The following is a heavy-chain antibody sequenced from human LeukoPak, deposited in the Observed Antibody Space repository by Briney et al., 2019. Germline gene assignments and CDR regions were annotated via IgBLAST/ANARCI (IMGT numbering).Heavy chain of an antibody. V-gene: IGHV1-69*01. J-gene: IGHJ4*02. Sequence: GSSVKVSCKASGGTFSSYAISWVRQAPGQGLEWMGGIIPIFGTANYAQKFQGRVTITADESTSTAYMELSSPRSEDTAVYYCAREGRIAVAGLPALYYWGQGTLVTVSS. D-gene: IGHD6-19*01. CDR3: AREGRIAVAGLPALYY. CDR2: IIPIFGTA. CDR1: GGTFSSYA.